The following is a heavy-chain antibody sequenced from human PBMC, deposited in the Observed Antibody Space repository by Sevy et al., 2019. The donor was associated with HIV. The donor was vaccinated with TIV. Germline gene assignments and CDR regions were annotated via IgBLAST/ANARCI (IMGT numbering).Heavy chain of an antibody. J-gene: IGHJ3*02. Sequence: SETLSLTCTVSGDLIDAYYWTWIRQPPGKGLEWIGYIFSRGNINYNPSLKGRLTLSLDPSKFQFSLKLTSMTAADTAVYYCARGKQPVLAFDIWGQGTMVTVSS. CDR1: GDLIDAYY. CDR3: ARGKQPVLAFDI. V-gene: IGHV4-59*01. D-gene: IGHD6-13*01. CDR2: IFSRGNI.